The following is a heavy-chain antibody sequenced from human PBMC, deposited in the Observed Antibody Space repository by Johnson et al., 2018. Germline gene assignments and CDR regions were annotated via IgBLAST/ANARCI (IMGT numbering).Heavy chain of an antibody. CDR3: ARDRPSSLPNDALDL. Sequence: QVQLQESGGGVVQXGTSLTLSCFTSGVTVTSYTWHWVRQAPGKGLEWVAVIWYDGSQPVYGDSVKGRSTISRDNSNVYLQMNSLRAEYTAVYFCARDRPSSLPNDALDLWGLGTMVTVSS. CDR2: IWYDGSQP. V-gene: IGHV3-33*01. D-gene: IGHD6-19*01. CDR1: GVTVTSYT. J-gene: IGHJ3*01.